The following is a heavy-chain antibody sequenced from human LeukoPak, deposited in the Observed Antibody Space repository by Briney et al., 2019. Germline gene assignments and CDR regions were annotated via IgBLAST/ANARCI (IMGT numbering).Heavy chain of an antibody. CDR3: ARDPGYDTSGYYYGYFDY. V-gene: IGHV1-46*01. CDR2: INTSGGNT. D-gene: IGHD3-22*01. J-gene: IGHJ4*02. Sequence: GASVKVSCKASGYTFTSSYMHWVRQAPGQGLEWMGIINTSGGNTTYAQKFQGRVTMTRDMSTSTVYMELSSLRSEDTAVYYCARDPGYDTSGYYYGYFDYWGLGTLVTVSS. CDR1: GYTFTSSY.